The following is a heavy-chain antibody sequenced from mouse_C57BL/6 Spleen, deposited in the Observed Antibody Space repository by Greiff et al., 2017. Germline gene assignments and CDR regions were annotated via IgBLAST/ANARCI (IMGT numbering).Heavy chain of an antibody. V-gene: IGHV1-15*01. J-gene: IGHJ4*01. CDR1: GYTFTDYE. CDR2: IDPETGGT. Sequence: VQLQQSGAELVRPGASVTLSCKASGYTFTDYEMHWVKQTPVHGLEWIGAIDPETGGTAYNQKFKGKAILTADKSSSTAYMELRSLTSEDSAVYYCTRSNSNSYYYDMDGWGQATSVTVAS. CDR3: TRSNSNSYYYDMDG. D-gene: IGHD2-5*01.